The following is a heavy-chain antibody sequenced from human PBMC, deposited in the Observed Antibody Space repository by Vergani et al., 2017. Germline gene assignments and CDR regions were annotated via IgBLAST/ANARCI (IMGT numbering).Heavy chain of an antibody. V-gene: IGHV3-7*01. Sequence: EVQLVDSGGDLVQPGGSLRLSCAASGFTFSTYWMSWVRQAPGKGLEWVANIKQDGSEEYYVDSVKGRFTISRDNAKNSLYLQMNSLRAEDTAVYYCAMAGPEYFQHWGQGTLVTVSS. J-gene: IGHJ1*01. CDR1: GFTFSTYW. D-gene: IGHD6-19*01. CDR3: AMAGPEYFQH. CDR2: IKQDGSEE.